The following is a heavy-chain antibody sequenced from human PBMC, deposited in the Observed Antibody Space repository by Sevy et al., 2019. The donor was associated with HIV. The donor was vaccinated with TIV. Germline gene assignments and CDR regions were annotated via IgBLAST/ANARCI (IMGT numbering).Heavy chain of an antibody. D-gene: IGHD3-10*01. Sequence: SETLSLTCTVSGGSISSSSYYWGWIRQPPGKGLEWIGSIYYSGSTYYNPSLKSRVTISVDTSKNQFSLKLSSVTAADTAVYYCAGYSRGVLRYAFDFWGQGTMVTVSS. CDR1: GGSISSSSYY. CDR3: AGYSRGVLRYAFDF. CDR2: IYYSGST. V-gene: IGHV4-39*01. J-gene: IGHJ3*01.